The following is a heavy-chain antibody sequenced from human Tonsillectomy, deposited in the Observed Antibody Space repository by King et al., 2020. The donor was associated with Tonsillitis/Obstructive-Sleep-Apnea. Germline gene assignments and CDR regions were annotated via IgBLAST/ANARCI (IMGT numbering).Heavy chain of an antibody. CDR1: GYTFTSYG. CDR3: ARIGVAGHYYYYGMDV. D-gene: IGHD6-19*01. CDR2: ISGYNGNT. Sequence: QLVQSGAEVKKPGASVKVSCKASGYTFTSYGISWVRQAPGQGLEWMGWISGYNGNTNYAQKLQGRVTMTTDTSTSTAYMELRRLRSDDTAVYYCARIGVAGHYYYYGMDVWGQGTTVTVSS. J-gene: IGHJ6*02. V-gene: IGHV1-18*01.